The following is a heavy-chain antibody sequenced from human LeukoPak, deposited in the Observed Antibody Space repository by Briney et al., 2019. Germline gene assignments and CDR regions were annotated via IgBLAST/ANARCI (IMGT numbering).Heavy chain of an antibody. CDR2: IYHSGST. D-gene: IGHD3/OR15-3a*01. V-gene: IGHV4-38-2*02. J-gene: IGHJ5*02. CDR1: GYSISSGYY. Sequence: SETLSLTXTVSGYSISSGYYWGWIRKPPGKGLEWIGSIYHSGSTYYNPSLKSRVTISVDTSKNQSSLKLSSVTAADTAVYYCARDGLKNLYNWFDPWGQGTLVTVSS. CDR3: ARDGLKNLYNWFDP.